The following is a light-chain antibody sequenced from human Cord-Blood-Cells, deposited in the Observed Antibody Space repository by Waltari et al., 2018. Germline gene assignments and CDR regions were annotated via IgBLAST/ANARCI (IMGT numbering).Light chain of an antibody. Sequence: EMVLTQSPGTLSLSPGERATLSCRASQSVSSSYLAWYQQTPGQAPRLLIYGASSRATGIPDRFSGSGAGTDFTLTSSRLEPEDFAVYYCQQYGSSPWTFGQGTKVEIK. CDR2: GAS. J-gene: IGKJ1*01. V-gene: IGKV3-20*01. CDR3: QQYGSSPWT. CDR1: QSVSSSY.